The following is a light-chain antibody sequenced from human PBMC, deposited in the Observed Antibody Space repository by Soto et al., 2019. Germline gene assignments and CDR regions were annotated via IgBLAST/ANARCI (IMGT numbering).Light chain of an antibody. CDR1: QSVSSN. CDR2: GAS. J-gene: IGKJ2*01. V-gene: IGKV3-15*01. CDR3: QQYNNWPPYP. Sequence: EIVMTQSPATLSVSPGERATLSCRASQSVSSNLAWYQQKPGQAPRLLIYGASTRATGSPARFSRSGSGTEFTLTRSSLQSEDFAVYYWQQYNNWPPYPFGQGTKLEIK.